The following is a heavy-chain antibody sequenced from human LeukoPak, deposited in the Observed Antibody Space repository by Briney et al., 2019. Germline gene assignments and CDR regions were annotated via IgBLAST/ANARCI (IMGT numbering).Heavy chain of an antibody. CDR1: GFTFSSYS. V-gene: IGHV4-34*01. CDR3: ARGEVATPGGY. J-gene: IGHJ4*02. D-gene: IGHD5-12*01. CDR2: INHSGST. Sequence: GSLRLSCAASGFTFSSYSMNWVRQAPGKGLEWIGEINHSGSTNYNPSLKSRVTISVDTSKNQFSLKLSSVTAADTAVYYCARGEVATPGGYWGQGTLVTVSS.